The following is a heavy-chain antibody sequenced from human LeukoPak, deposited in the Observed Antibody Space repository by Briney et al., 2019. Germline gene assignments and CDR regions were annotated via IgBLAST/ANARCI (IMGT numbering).Heavy chain of an antibody. CDR3: AKDRYGDFYHYYGMDV. V-gene: IGHV3-30*18. D-gene: IGHD4-17*01. CDR1: GFTFSSYG. CDR2: ISYDGSNK. Sequence: GGSLRLSCAASGFTFSSYGMHWVRQAPGKGLEWVAVISYDGSNKYYADSVKGRFTISRDNSKNTLYLQMNSLRAEDTAVYYCAKDRYGDFYHYYGMDVWGQGTTVTVSS. J-gene: IGHJ6*02.